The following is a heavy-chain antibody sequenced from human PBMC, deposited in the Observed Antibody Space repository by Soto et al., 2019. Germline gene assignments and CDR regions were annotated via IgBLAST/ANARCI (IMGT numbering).Heavy chain of an antibody. V-gene: IGHV1-18*01. D-gene: IGHD3-10*01. J-gene: IGHJ4*02. CDR1: GYTFTGYG. CDR2: ISTYNGNT. Sequence: ASVKVSCKASGYTFTGYGISWVRQAPGQGLEWMGWISTYNGNTKYAQKLQGRVTMTTDTSTSTAYMELRSLRSDDTAVFYCAREMVRGVGSDYWGQGTLVTVS. CDR3: AREMVRGVGSDY.